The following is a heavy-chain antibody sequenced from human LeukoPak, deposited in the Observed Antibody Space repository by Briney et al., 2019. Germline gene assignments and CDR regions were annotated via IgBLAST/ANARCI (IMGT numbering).Heavy chain of an antibody. D-gene: IGHD4-23*01. V-gene: IGHV4-4*07. CDR2: ISGSGTI. J-gene: IGHJ6*03. CDR1: GGSINSY. Sequence: SETLSLTCIVSGGSINSYWSWIRQPAGKGLEWIGRISGSGTITYNPALQSRLTISIDTSKNQFSLKLSSVTAADTAVYYCARLHYGGNYGYYYYYMDVWGKGTTVTISS. CDR3: ARLHYGGNYGYYYYYMDV.